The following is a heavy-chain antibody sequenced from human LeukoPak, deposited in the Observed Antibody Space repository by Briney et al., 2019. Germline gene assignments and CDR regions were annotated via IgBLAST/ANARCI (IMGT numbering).Heavy chain of an antibody. V-gene: IGHV7-4-1*02. CDR2: INTNTGNP. D-gene: IGHD6-13*01. CDR1: GYTFTSYA. CDR3: ARGKTYSSSWYGRNWFDP. Sequence: ASVKVSCKASGYTFTSYAMNWVRQAPGQGLEWMGWINTNTGNPTYAQGFTGRFIFSLDTSVSTAYLQISSLKAEDTAVYYCARGKTYSSSWYGRNWFDPWGQGTLVTVSS. J-gene: IGHJ5*02.